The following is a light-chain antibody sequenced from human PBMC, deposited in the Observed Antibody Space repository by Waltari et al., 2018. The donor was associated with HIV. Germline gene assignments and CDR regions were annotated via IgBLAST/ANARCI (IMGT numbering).Light chain of an antibody. V-gene: IGLV1-47*01. CDR1: SSNIGRNY. CDR3: AAWDASLSVV. Sequence: QSVLTQPPSASGTPGQRVTISCSGSSSNIGRNYVYCYQQLPGTAPKLLIYTNNQRPSGGPDRFSGSKSGTSASLAISGLRSEDEADYYCAAWDASLSVVFGGGTKLTVL. J-gene: IGLJ2*01. CDR2: TNN.